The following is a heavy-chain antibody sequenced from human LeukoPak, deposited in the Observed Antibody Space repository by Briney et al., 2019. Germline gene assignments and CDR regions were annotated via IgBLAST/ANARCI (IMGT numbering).Heavy chain of an antibody. Sequence: ASLRLSCAASGFTVSSNYMSWIRLPPGKGLEWIGYLSKSGNTNYSPSLKSRVTIFGDTSKNQFFLKLSSVTAADTAVYYCARARYVSSFYAFDIWGQGTLVTVSS. J-gene: IGHJ3*02. V-gene: IGHV4-59*02. CDR1: GFTVSSNY. D-gene: IGHD6-13*01. CDR2: LSKSGNT. CDR3: ARARYVSSFYAFDI.